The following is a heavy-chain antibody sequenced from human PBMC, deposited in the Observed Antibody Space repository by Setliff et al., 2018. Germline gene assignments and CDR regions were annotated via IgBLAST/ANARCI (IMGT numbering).Heavy chain of an antibody. J-gene: IGHJ4*02. CDR1: GYSITSGYY. V-gene: IGHV4-38-2*01. Sequence: PSETLSLTCAVSGYSITSGYYWGWVRQPPGKGLAWIGSMYYSGTTYYNPSLKSRVTISVDTSKNHLSLKLTSVTAADTAVYYCARLGSASSHFDHWGQGTLVTVSS. D-gene: IGHD6-6*01. CDR2: MYYSGTT. CDR3: ARLGSASSHFDH.